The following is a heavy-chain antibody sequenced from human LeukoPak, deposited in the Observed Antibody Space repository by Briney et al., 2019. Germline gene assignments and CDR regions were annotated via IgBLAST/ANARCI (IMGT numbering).Heavy chain of an antibody. Sequence: GGSLRLSCAASGFTFSSYAMHWVRQAPGKGLEYVSAISSNGGSTYYANSVKGRSTISRDNSKNTLYLQMGSLRAEDMAVYYCASAPYSGSYYQRNYFDYWGQGTLVTVSS. V-gene: IGHV3-64*01. CDR1: GFTFSSYA. J-gene: IGHJ4*02. CDR3: ASAPYSGSYYQRNYFDY. CDR2: ISSNGGST. D-gene: IGHD1-26*01.